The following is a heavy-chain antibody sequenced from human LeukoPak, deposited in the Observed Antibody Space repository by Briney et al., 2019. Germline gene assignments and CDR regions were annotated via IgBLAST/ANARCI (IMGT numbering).Heavy chain of an antibody. CDR1: GGSISSSSYY. J-gene: IGHJ4*02. Sequence: SETRSLTCTVSGGSISSSSYYWGWIRQPPGKGLEWIGSIYYSGSTYYNPSLKSPFTISVDTSKNQFSLKLSSVTAADTAVYYCARLCGYYYDSSGYVDYWGQGTLVTVSS. D-gene: IGHD3-22*01. CDR2: IYYSGST. V-gene: IGHV4-39*01. CDR3: ARLCGYYYDSSGYVDY.